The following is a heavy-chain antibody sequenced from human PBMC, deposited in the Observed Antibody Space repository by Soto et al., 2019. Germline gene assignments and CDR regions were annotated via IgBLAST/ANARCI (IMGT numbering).Heavy chain of an antibody. CDR1: GYSFTSYW. J-gene: IGHJ4*02. D-gene: IGHD6-13*01. CDR3: ARHHSSSWSSIDY. CDR2: IYPGDSDT. V-gene: IGHV5-51*01. Sequence: GESLKISCKGSGYSFTSYWIGWVRQMPGKGLEWMGIIYPGDSDTRYSPYFQGQVTNSADKPLTPASLQWSSLKASDPPIFYCARHHSSSWSSIDYWAQGPLVPVPS.